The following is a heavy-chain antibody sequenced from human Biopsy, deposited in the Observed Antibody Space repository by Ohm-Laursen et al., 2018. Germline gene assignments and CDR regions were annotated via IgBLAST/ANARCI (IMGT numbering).Heavy chain of an antibody. CDR3: ARDRMTDVFGGPTRTDVFDS. D-gene: IGHD3-10*01. V-gene: IGHV1-2*02. Sequence: ASVKVSCKASGYTFNDYYIHWVRQSPGQGLEWMGWVNPNSGATNSAEKFRGRVTLTRDTSISAVYIELRRLKSDDAVVYFCARDRMTDVFGGPTRTDVFDSWGQGTPVTVSS. J-gene: IGHJ4*02. CDR1: GYTFNDYY. CDR2: VNPNSGAT.